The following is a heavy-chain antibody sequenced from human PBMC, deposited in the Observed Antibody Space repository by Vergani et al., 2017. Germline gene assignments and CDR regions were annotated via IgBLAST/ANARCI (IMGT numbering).Heavy chain of an antibody. CDR2: ISGPGLST. J-gene: IGHJ4*01. CDR1: GFIFSNSA. CDR3: VXEKIDLGSYFFDS. D-gene: IGHD2/OR15-2a*01. Sequence: EVQLLESGGDLVQPGGSLGLSCTASGFIFSNSAVSWVRQAPGRGLAWVSSISGPGLSTYYADSVKGRFSISRDNSKNTVFLQMHSLRAEDTAIYYCVXEKIDLGSYFFDSWGHGILVTVSS. V-gene: IGHV3-23*01.